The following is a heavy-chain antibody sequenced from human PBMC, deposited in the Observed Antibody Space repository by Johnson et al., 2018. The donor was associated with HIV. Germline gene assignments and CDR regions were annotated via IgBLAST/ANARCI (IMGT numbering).Heavy chain of an antibody. CDR2: IYSDSTI. D-gene: IGHD1-26*01. CDR1: GFTVSSNY. CDR3: ARALGATYAFDI. V-gene: IGHV3-53*01. J-gene: IGHJ3*02. Sequence: VQLVESGGGLIQPGGSLRLSCAASGFTVSSNYMSWVRQAPGKGLEWVSIIYSDSTIYSADSVQGRFTISRDNAKNSLYLQMNSLRAGDTAVYYCARALGATYAFDIWGQGTMVTVSS.